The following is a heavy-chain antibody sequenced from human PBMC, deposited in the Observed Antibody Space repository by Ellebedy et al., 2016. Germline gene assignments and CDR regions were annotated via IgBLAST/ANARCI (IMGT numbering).Heavy chain of an antibody. CDR3: AKDRMGAMLGFDS. V-gene: IGHV3-74*01. D-gene: IGHD3-16*01. J-gene: IGHJ4*02. CDR2: INSDGSST. CDR1: GSKFRNYW. Sequence: GESLKISXAGSGSKFRNYWMHWVRQVPGKGLMWVSRINSDGSSTTYADSVKGRFTISRDNSKNTLYLQMNSLRAEDTAVYYCAKDRMGAMLGFDSWGQGTLVTVSS.